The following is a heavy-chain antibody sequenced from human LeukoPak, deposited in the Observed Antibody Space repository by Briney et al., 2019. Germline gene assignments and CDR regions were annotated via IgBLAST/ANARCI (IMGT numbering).Heavy chain of an antibody. Sequence: ASVKVSCKAFGYTFTSNYMHWVRQAPGQGLEWMGWINPNSGGTNYAQKFQGRVTMTRDTSISTAYMELSRLRSDDTAVYYCARVDYDSSGDDYWGQGTLVTVSS. CDR1: GYTFTSNY. CDR2: INPNSGGT. J-gene: IGHJ4*02. CDR3: ARVDYDSSGDDY. V-gene: IGHV1-2*02. D-gene: IGHD3-22*01.